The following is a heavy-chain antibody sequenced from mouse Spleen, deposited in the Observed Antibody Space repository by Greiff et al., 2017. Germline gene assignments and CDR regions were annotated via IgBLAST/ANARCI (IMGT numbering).Heavy chain of an antibody. CDR2: IYPRSGNT. J-gene: IGHJ1*03. CDR3: ARGSYYYGSSGYFDV. V-gene: IGHV1-81*01. Sequence: QVQLQQSGAELARPGASVKLSCKASGYTFTSYGISWVKQRTGPGLEWIGEIYPRSGNTYYNEKFKGKATLTADKSSSTAYMELRSLTSEDSAVYFCARGSYYYGSSGYFDVWGTGTTVTVSS. CDR1: GYTFTSYG. D-gene: IGHD1-1*01.